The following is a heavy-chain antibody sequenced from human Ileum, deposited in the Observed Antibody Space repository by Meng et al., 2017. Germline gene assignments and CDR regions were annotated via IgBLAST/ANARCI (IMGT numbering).Heavy chain of an antibody. CDR1: GCAFSSSA. CDR2: IIPILNAS. J-gene: IGHJ5*02. CDR3: ARDCSGGGCFDP. D-gene: IGHD2-15*01. Sequence: QVRLVQSRAEEKYPESSVTVSCKAYGCAFSSSAIGWLRQAPGRVLEWMGGIIPILNASTYAQNFKGRVTLSADTATTTVYMELSSLTSDDTAVYFCARDCSGGGCFDPWGQGTLVTVSS. V-gene: IGHV1-69*14.